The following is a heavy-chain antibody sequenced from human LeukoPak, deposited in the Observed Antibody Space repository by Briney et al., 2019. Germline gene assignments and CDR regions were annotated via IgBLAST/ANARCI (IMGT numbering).Heavy chain of an antibody. CDR3: ARGAYGDYDS. J-gene: IGHJ5*01. CDR1: AFTFSSYA. V-gene: IGHV3-23*01. CDR2: SAGADST. D-gene: IGHD4-17*01. Sequence: GGSLRLSCTASAFTFSSYAMSWVRQAPGKGLEWVSASAGADSTYYADSVQGRFTISRDNSKNTLYLQMSGLRAEDTAVYFCARGAYGDYDSWGQGTLVTVSS.